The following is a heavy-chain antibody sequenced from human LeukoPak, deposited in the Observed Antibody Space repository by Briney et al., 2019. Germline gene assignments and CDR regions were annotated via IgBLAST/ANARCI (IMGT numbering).Heavy chain of an antibody. J-gene: IGHJ6*02. D-gene: IGHD6-6*01. CDR1: GFTFSSYG. Sequence: PGGSLRLSCAASGFTFSSYGMHWVRQAPGKGLEWVAVIWYDGSNKYYADSVKGRFTNSRDNSKNTLYLQMNSLRAEDTAVYYCARDLVRSSSLYYYYYGMDVWGQGTTVTVSS. CDR2: IWYDGSNK. CDR3: ARDLVRSSSLYYYYYGMDV. V-gene: IGHV3-33*01.